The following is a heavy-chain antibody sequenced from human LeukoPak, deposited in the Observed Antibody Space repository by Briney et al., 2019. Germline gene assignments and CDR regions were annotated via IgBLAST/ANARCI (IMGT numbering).Heavy chain of an antibody. CDR1: GFTFSSYE. J-gene: IGHJ4*02. V-gene: IGHV3-23*01. D-gene: IGHD2-15*01. CDR3: AKDQRGKCSGGSCLMDY. CDR2: ISGSGGST. Sequence: PGGSLRLSCAASGFTFSSYEMNWVRQAPGKGLEWVSAISGSGGSTYYADSVKGRFTISRDNSKNTLYLQMNSLRAEDTAVYYCAKDQRGKCSGGSCLMDYWGQGTLVTVSS.